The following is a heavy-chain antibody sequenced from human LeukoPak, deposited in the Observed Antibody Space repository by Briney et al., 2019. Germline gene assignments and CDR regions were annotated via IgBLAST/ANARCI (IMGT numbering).Heavy chain of an antibody. J-gene: IGHJ5*02. CDR2: ISGSGGST. D-gene: IGHD3-3*01. CDR1: GFTFSSYA. CDR3: AKAAIFGVVIPNWFDP. V-gene: IGHV3-23*01. Sequence: PGGSLTLSCAASGFTFSSYAMSWVRQAPGKGLEWVSAISGSGGSTYYADSVKGRFTISRDNSKNTLYLQMNSLRAEDTAVYYCAKAAIFGVVIPNWFDPWGQGTLVTVSS.